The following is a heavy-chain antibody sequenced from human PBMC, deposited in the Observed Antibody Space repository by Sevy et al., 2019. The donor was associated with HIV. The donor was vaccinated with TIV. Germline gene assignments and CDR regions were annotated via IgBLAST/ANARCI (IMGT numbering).Heavy chain of an antibody. CDR2: ISADSGNS. V-gene: IGHV1-18*01. J-gene: IGHJ4*02. CDR3: ARDLGGYGGNSIDY. CDR1: GYPFSSYG. D-gene: IGHD2-21*02. Sequence: ASVKVSCKASGYPFSSYGISWVRQAPGQGLEWMGWISADSGNSNYAQNLQGRVTMTTDTSTSTAYMEVRSLRFDDTAVYYCARDLGGYGGNSIDYWGQGTLVTVSS.